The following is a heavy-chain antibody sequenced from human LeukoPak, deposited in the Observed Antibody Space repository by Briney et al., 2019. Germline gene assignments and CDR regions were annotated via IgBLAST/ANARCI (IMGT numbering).Heavy chain of an antibody. CDR1: GFTFRTYS. J-gene: IGHJ4*02. D-gene: IGHD2-21*02. CDR2: IKSKSDGATT. V-gene: IGHV3-15*01. Sequence: GGSLRLSCAASGFTFRTYSMHWVRQAPGRGLEWLGRIKSKSDGATTDYAAPVKGRFTISRDDSKNMLYLQMNSLKTEDTAVYYCTNSGDIWGQGTLVTVSS. CDR3: TNSGDI.